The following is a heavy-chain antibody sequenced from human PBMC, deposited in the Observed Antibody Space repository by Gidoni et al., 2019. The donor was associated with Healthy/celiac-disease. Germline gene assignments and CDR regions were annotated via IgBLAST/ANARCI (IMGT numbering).Heavy chain of an antibody. V-gene: IGHV3-23*01. CDR3: AKYFRDDILLYYGMDV. Sequence: EVQLLESGGGLVQPGGSLRLSCAASGFTLSSYAMSWVRQAPGKGLEWVSAISGSGGSTYYADSVKGRFTISRDNSKNTLYLQMNSLRAEDTAVYYCAKYFRDDILLYYGMDVWGQGTTVTVSS. CDR2: ISGSGGST. D-gene: IGHD3-9*01. CDR1: GFTLSSYA. J-gene: IGHJ6*02.